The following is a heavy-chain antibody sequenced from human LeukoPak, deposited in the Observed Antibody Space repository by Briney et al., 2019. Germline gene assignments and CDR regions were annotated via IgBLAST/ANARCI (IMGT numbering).Heavy chain of an antibody. CDR2: IYYSGST. Sequence: SETLSLTCTVSGGSVSRTSYYWSWIRQPPGKGLEWIGYIYYSGSTVYNPSLKSRVTISVDTSKNQFSLKLSSVTAADTAVYYCARAGTTGRPTGWFDPWGQGTLVTVSS. V-gene: IGHV4-61*01. CDR1: GGSVSRTSYY. D-gene: IGHD1-1*01. J-gene: IGHJ5*02. CDR3: ARAGTTGRPTGWFDP.